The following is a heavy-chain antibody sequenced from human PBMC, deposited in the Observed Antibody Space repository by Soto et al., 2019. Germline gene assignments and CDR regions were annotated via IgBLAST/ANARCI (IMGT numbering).Heavy chain of an antibody. D-gene: IGHD3-3*01. CDR2: IIPIFGTA. CDR1: GGTFSSYA. Sequence: ASVKVSCKASGGTFSSYAISWVRQAPGQGLEWMGGIIPIFGTANYAQKFQGGVTITADESTSTAYMELSSLRSEDTAVYYCAREGAIFGVVINYYYYGMDVWGQGTTVTVSS. J-gene: IGHJ6*02. CDR3: AREGAIFGVVINYYYYGMDV. V-gene: IGHV1-69*13.